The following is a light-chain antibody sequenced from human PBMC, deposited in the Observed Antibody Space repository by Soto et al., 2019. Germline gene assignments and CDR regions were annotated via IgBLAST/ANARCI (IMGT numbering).Light chain of an antibody. Sequence: EIVMTQSPATLSVSPGERVTLSCRASETVRSNLAWYQQKPGQAPRLLIYGAFTRTAGTPARFSGSGSGTEFTLTISSLQSEDFAVYYCQQYNDWPPLYTFGQGTKLDIK. J-gene: IGKJ2*01. CDR2: GAF. CDR3: QQYNDWPPLYT. CDR1: ETVRSN. V-gene: IGKV3-15*01.